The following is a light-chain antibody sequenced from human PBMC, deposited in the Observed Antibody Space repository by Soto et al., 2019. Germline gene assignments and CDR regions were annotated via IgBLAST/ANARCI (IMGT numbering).Light chain of an antibody. CDR3: QQYNNWPL. CDR1: QSVSSY. V-gene: IGKV3-15*01. CDR2: GAA. J-gene: IGKJ4*01. Sequence: IVLTQSPATLSLSPGDSSTLSCRASQSVSSYLAWYQQKPGQAPRLLIYGAATRATGIPARFSGSGSGTEFTLTISSLQSEDFAVYYCQQYNNWPLFGGGTKVDIK.